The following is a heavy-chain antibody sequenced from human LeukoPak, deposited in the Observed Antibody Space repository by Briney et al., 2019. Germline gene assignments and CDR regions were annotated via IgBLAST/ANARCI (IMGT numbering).Heavy chain of an antibody. D-gene: IGHD1-26*01. V-gene: IGHV4-61*01. CDR1: GGSIGGSSH. CDR3: ARGGASSIPLDY. J-gene: IGHJ4*02. CDR2: ISNSGST. Sequence: SETLSLTCTVSGGSIGGSSHWSWIRQPPGQGPEWIGHISNSGSTYYSPSLSSRVTISLDTSKDQFSLKLRSVTAADTAVYYCARGGASSIPLDYWGRGTLVTVSS.